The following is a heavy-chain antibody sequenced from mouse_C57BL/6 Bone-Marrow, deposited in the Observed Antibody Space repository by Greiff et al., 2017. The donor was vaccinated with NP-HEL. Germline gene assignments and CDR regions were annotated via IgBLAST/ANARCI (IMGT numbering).Heavy chain of an antibody. D-gene: IGHD3-3*01. V-gene: IGHV5-4*01. CDR3: ARDRGPDAWYFDV. CDR2: ISDGGSYT. CDR1: GFTFSSYA. J-gene: IGHJ1*03. Sequence: VQLQQSGGGLVKPGGSLKLSCAASGFTFSSYAMSWVRQTPEKRLEWVATISDGGSYTYYLDNVKGRFTISRDNAKNNLYLQMSHLKSEDTAMYYCARDRGPDAWYFDVWGTGTTVTVSS.